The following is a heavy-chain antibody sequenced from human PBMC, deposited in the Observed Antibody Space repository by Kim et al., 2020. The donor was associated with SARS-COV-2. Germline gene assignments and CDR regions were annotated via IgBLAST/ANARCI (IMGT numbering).Heavy chain of an antibody. CDR1: GYTLTELS. CDR3: ATDSKWFGELFGAFDI. V-gene: IGHV1-24*01. J-gene: IGHJ3*02. Sequence: ASVKVSCKVSGYTLTELSMHWVRQAPGKGLEWMGGFDPEDGETIYAQKFQGRVTMTEDTSTDTAYMELSSLRSEDTAVYYCATDSKWFGELFGAFDIWGQGTMVTVSS. CDR2: FDPEDGET. D-gene: IGHD3-10*01.